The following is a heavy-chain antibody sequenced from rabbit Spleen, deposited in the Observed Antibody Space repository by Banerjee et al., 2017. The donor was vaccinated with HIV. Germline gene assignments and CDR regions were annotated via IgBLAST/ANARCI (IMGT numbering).Heavy chain of an antibody. CDR2: AYAGSSGDT. D-gene: IGHD1-1*01. V-gene: IGHV1S40*01. CDR3: ARDTSSSFSSYGMDL. CDR1: GVSFSGNSY. J-gene: IGHJ6*01. Sequence: QSLEESGGDLVKPGASLTLTCIASGVSFSGNSYMCWVRQAPGKGLEWVACAYAGSSGDTYYASWAKGRFTISKASSTTVTLQMTSLTAADTATYFCARDTSSSFSSYGMDLWGQGTLVTVS.